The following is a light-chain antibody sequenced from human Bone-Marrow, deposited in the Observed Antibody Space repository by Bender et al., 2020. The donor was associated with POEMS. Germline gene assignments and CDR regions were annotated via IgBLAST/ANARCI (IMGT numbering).Light chain of an antibody. CDR1: RSDIGNYHL. CDR3: CSYDATTTLFV. V-gene: IGLV2-23*02. CDR2: EVS. J-gene: IGLJ1*01. Sequence: QSALTQPASVSASPGQSITISCTGTRSDIGNYHLVSWYQQYPGKAPKLMIYEVSERPSGVSTRFSGSKSGDTASLTISGLQAEDEADYFCCSYDATTTLFVFGSGTKVSVL.